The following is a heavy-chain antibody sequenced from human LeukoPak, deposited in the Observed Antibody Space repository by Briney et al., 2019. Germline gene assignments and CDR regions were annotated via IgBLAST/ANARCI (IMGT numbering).Heavy chain of an antibody. J-gene: IGHJ5*02. CDR2: INPNSGGT. Sequence: ASVKVSCKASGYTFTGYYMHWVRQAPGQGLEWMGWINPNSGGTNYAQKFQGRVTMTRDTSISTAYMELSRLRSDDTAVYYCARAIQYSSGWYGGVNWFDLWGQGTLVTVSS. CDR3: ARAIQYSSGWYGGVNWFDL. CDR1: GYTFTGYY. V-gene: IGHV1-2*02. D-gene: IGHD6-19*01.